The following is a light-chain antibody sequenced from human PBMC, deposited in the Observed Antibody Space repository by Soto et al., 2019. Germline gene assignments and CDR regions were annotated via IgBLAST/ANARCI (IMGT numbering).Light chain of an antibody. CDR2: EVS. V-gene: IGLV2-14*01. Sequence: QSVRTQPASVSGSPGQSVTISCTGTSNDVGSYNYVSWYQQHPGKAPKFLIYEVSNRPSGVSNRFSGSKSGNTASLTISGLQAEDEADYYCRSYTTSHPYVFGTGTKVTVL. CDR3: RSYTTSHPYV. J-gene: IGLJ1*01. CDR1: SNDVGSYNY.